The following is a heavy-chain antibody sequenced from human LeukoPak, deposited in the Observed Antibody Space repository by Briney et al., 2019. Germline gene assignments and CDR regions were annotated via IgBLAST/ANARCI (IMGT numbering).Heavy chain of an antibody. D-gene: IGHD6-13*01. CDR1: GGSFRGYY. V-gene: IGHV4-34*01. Sequence: TSETLALTCGVYGGSFRGYYWSWIRQPPGKGLEWIGEINHSGSTNYNPSLKSRVTISVDTSKNQISLKLNSVTAADTAVYYCARGGGSWYFLDYWGQGTLVTVSS. J-gene: IGHJ4*02. CDR2: INHSGST. CDR3: ARGGGSWYFLDY.